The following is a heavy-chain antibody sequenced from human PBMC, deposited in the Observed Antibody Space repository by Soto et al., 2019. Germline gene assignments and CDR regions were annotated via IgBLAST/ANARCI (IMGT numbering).Heavy chain of an antibody. Sequence: VASVKVSCEASGYTFTSYYMHWVRQAPGQGLEWMGIINPSGGSTSYAQKFQGRVTMTRDTSTSTVYMELSSLRSEDTAVYYCAREEAAAGTDYGWFDPWGQGTLVTVSS. CDR2: INPSGGST. CDR1: GYTFTSYY. V-gene: IGHV1-46*03. J-gene: IGHJ5*02. CDR3: AREEAAAGTDYGWFDP. D-gene: IGHD6-13*01.